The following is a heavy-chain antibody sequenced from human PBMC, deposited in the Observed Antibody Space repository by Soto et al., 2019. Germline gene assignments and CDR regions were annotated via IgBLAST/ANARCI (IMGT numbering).Heavy chain of an antibody. CDR2: IDWDDDK. CDR3: ARTRIDDSSGHYYYYGMDV. J-gene: IGHJ6*02. D-gene: IGHD3-22*01. CDR1: GFSLSTSGMC. V-gene: IGHV2-70*01. Sequence: SGPRLENPTQTLTLTFTLSGFSLSTSGMCVSWIRQPPGKALEWLALIDWDDDKYYSTSLKTRLTISKDTSKNQVVLTMTNMYPVDTATYYCARTRIDDSSGHYYYYGMDVWGQGTTVTVSS.